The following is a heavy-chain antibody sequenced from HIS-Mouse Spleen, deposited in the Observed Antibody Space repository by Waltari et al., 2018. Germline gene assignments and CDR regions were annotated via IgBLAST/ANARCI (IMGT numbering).Heavy chain of an antibody. J-gene: IGHJ4*02. Sequence: QVKLVESGGGVVQPGRSLRLPCAASGFTFSTYGMHWVRQAPGKELEWVAVISYDGSNKYYADSVKGRFTISRDNSKNTLYLQMNSLRAEDTAVYYCAKASSGWLDYWGQGTLVTVSS. CDR2: ISYDGSNK. CDR1: GFTFSTYG. CDR3: AKASSGWLDY. V-gene: IGHV3-30*18. D-gene: IGHD6-19*01.